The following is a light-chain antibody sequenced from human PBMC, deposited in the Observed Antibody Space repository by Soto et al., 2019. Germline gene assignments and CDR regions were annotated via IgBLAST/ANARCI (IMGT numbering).Light chain of an antibody. V-gene: IGLV2-14*01. CDR1: GSDVGAYNY. CDR3: SSYTSTNTVV. Sequence: QSALTQPASVSGSHGQSITISCTGTGSDVGAYNYVCWYQQHPGKAPKLIIYDVTNRPSGVSNRFSGSKSDNTASLSISGLQAEDEADYYCSSYTSTNTVVFGGGTKLTVL. J-gene: IGLJ3*02. CDR2: DVT.